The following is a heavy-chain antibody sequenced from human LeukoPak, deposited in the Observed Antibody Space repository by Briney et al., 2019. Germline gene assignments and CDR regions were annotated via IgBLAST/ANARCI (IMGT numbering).Heavy chain of an antibody. Sequence: SVKVSCKASGGTFSSYTISWVRQAPGQGLEWMGRIIPIFGTANYAQKFQGRVTITTDESTSTAYMELSSLRSEDTAVYYCARAAYYDFWSGKGVGYYYYYMDVWGKGTTVTVSS. CDR1: GGTFSSYT. J-gene: IGHJ6*03. CDR3: ARAAYYDFWSGKGVGYYYYYMDV. CDR2: IIPIFGTA. V-gene: IGHV1-69*05. D-gene: IGHD3-3*01.